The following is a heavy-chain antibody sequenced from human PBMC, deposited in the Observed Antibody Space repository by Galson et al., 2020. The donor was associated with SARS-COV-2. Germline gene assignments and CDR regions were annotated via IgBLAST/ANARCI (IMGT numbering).Heavy chain of an antibody. Sequence: GGSLRLSCAASGFTFSSYAMHWVRQAPGKGLEWVAVISYDGSNKYYADSVKGRLTISRDNSKNTLYLQMNSLRAEDTAVYYCARDSGGVVNPWGQGTLVTVSS. CDR3: ARDSGGVVNP. V-gene: IGHV3-30*04. CDR1: GFTFSSYA. J-gene: IGHJ5*02. D-gene: IGHD3-3*01. CDR2: ISYDGSNK.